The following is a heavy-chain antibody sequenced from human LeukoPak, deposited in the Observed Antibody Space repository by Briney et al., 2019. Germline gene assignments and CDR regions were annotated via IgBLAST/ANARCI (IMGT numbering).Heavy chain of an antibody. V-gene: IGHV1-18*01. CDR1: GYTFTSYG. D-gene: IGHD6-6*01. J-gene: IGHJ4*02. CDR2: ISAYNGNT. Sequence: ASVKVSRKDSGYTFTSYGISWVRPAPRQGLEWMGWISAYNGNTNYAQKLQGRVTMTTDTSTSTAYMELRSLRSDDTAVYYCARDREELAPFDYWGQGTLVTVSS. CDR3: ARDREELAPFDY.